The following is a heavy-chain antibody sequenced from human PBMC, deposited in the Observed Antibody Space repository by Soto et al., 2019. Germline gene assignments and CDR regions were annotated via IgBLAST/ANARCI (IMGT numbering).Heavy chain of an antibody. CDR1: GFTFSTDS. Sequence: EVQLVESGGGLVQPEGSLRLSCVASGFTFSTDSMNWVRQAPGKGLEWVAHISTSGATRYYADSVKGRFTISRDNAKTSLYLQMDSLRNEDTAVYYCARFFGSGFDYWGQGTLVTVSS. D-gene: IGHD6-19*01. CDR2: ISTSGATR. V-gene: IGHV3-48*02. J-gene: IGHJ4*02. CDR3: ARFFGSGFDY.